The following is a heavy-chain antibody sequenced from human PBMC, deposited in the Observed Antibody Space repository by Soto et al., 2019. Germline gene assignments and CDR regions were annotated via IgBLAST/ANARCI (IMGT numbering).Heavy chain of an antibody. V-gene: IGHV3-30-3*01. Sequence: QVQLVESGGGVVQPGRSLRLSCAASGFTFSSYAMHWVCQAPGKGLEWVAVISYDGSNKYYADSVKGRFTISRDNSKNTLYLQMNSLRAEDTAVYYCAREVIAASWGQGTMVTVSS. D-gene: IGHD6-6*01. CDR1: GFTFSSYA. J-gene: IGHJ3*01. CDR3: AREVIAAS. CDR2: ISYDGSNK.